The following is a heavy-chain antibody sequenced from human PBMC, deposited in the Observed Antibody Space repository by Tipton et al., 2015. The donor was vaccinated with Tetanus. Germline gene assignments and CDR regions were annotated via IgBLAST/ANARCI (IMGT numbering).Heavy chain of an antibody. D-gene: IGHD5/OR15-5a*01. CDR2: NNAADWHT. Sequence: QSGAEVKKPGASVKVSCKASGYSFNNYGMSWVRQAPGQGLEWMGWNNAADWHTNYAQKFQGRVTMTTDTSTGTAYLELRSLRSDDTAVYFCARDPRTYRVYSLFDYWGQGTLVTVSS. V-gene: IGHV1-18*04. CDR1: GYSFNNYG. CDR3: ARDPRTYRVYSLFDY. J-gene: IGHJ4*02.